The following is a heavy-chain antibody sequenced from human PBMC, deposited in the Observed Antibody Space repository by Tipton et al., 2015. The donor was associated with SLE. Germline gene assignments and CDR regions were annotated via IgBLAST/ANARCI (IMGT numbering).Heavy chain of an antibody. D-gene: IGHD2-2*01. V-gene: IGHV3-21*01. J-gene: IGHJ6*03. CDR1: GFTFRSYS. Sequence: SLRLSCAASGFTFRSYSMNWVRQAPGKGLEWVSSISSSSSYIYYADSVKGRFTISRDNAKNSLYLQMNSLRAEDTAVYYCARNVFVVVPAAENYYYYYMDVWGKGTTVTVSS. CDR2: ISSSSSYI. CDR3: ARNVFVVVPAAENYYYYYMDV.